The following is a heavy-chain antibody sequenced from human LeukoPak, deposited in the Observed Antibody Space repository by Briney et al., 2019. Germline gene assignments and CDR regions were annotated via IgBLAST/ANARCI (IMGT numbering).Heavy chain of an antibody. D-gene: IGHD4-17*01. V-gene: IGHV3-48*01. J-gene: IGHJ4*02. CDR3: ARATSDYGDYGFDY. Sequence: GGSLRLSCAASGFTFSSYSMSWVRQAPGKGLEWVSYISTGSHTIYYADSVKGRFTISRDNAKNSLYLQMNSLRVEDTAVYYCARATSDYGDYGFDYWGQGTLVTVSS. CDR1: GFTFSSYS. CDR2: ISTGSHTI.